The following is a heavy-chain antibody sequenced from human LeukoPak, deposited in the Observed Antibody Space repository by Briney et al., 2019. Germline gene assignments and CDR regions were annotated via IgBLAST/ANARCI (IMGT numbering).Heavy chain of an antibody. CDR1: GFTLSSYA. J-gene: IGHJ4*02. D-gene: IGHD3-10*01. V-gene: IGHV3-23*01. CDR3: AKDGSALWFGELSSYFDY. Sequence: GGSLRLSCAASGFTLSSYAMSWVRQGPGKGLEWVSAISVSGNTYHADSVKGRFTISRDNFKNTLYLQMNSLRAEDTAIYYCAKDGSALWFGELSSYFDYWGQGTLVTVSS. CDR2: ISVSGNT.